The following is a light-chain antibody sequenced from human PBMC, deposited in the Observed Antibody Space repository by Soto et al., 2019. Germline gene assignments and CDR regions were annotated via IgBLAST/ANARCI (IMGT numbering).Light chain of an antibody. V-gene: IGKV1-5*03. Sequence: DIQMTQSPSTLSASVGDRVTITCRASQSVSTCLAWYQQKPGKAPKLLIYRASSLETGVPSRFSGSGSGTEFALTISSLQPDDFATYYCQQYNSYSWTFGQGTKVEIK. CDR3: QQYNSYSWT. J-gene: IGKJ1*01. CDR2: RAS. CDR1: QSVSTC.